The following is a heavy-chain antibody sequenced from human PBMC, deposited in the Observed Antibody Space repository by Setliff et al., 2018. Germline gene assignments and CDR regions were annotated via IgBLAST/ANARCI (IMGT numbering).Heavy chain of an antibody. Sequence: SETLSLTCNVSGVSISSYYWSWIRQPPGKGLESIGYIQKSGGTNYNPALKSRVTISVDTSTNQFSLKLRSVTAADTAVYYCARDNTILGATDYWGQGTLVTVSS. J-gene: IGHJ4*02. CDR1: GVSISSYY. CDR3: ARDNTILGATDY. V-gene: IGHV4-59*01. D-gene: IGHD1-26*01. CDR2: IQKSGGT.